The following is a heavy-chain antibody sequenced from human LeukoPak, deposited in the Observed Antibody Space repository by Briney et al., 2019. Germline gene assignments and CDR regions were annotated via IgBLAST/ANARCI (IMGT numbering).Heavy chain of an antibody. Sequence: GGSLRLSCEASGFSFSSYGMHWVRQAPGKGLEWVAVIWYDGSNKYYVDSVKGRFTISRDNSKNTASLQMSSLRAEDTAVYYCATDRGYYGSGTSDYWGQGTLVTASS. J-gene: IGHJ4*02. CDR1: GFSFSSYG. CDR3: ATDRGYYGSGTSDY. V-gene: IGHV3-33*01. D-gene: IGHD3-10*01. CDR2: IWYDGSNK.